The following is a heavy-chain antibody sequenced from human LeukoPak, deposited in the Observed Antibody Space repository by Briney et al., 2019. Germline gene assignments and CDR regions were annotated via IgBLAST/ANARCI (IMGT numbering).Heavy chain of an antibody. Sequence: SGGSLRLSCAASGFTFSSFWMHWVRQAPGKGLVWVSRIKSDGSSTNYADSVKGRFTISRDNAKNPLYLQMNSLRADDTAVYYCARNSLVGGASFDYWGQGTLVTVSS. CDR1: GFTFSSFW. CDR3: ARNSLVGGASFDY. CDR2: IKSDGSST. D-gene: IGHD1-26*01. V-gene: IGHV3-74*01. J-gene: IGHJ4*02.